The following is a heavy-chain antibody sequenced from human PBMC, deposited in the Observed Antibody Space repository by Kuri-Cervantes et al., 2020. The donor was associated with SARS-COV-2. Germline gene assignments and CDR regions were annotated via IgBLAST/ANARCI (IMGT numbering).Heavy chain of an antibody. CDR3: ARDPSQSVGATFDY. Sequence: ASVKVSCKASGYTFTGYYMHWVRQAPGQGLEWMGWINPNSGGTNYAQKFQGRVTMTRDTSISTAYMELSRLRSDDTAVYYCARDPSQSVGATFDYWGQGTLVTAPQ. J-gene: IGHJ4*02. D-gene: IGHD1-26*01. CDR1: GYTFTGYY. V-gene: IGHV1-2*02. CDR2: INPNSGGT.